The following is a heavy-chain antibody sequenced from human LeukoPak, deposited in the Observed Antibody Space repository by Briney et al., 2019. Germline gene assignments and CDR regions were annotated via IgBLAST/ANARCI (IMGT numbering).Heavy chain of an antibody. Sequence: ASVKVSCKASGYTFTGYYMHLVRQAPGQGLEWMGWINPNSGGTNYAQKFQGRVTITTDESTSTAYMELSSLRSEDTAVYYCATRYSSSWQNFDYWGQGTLVTVSS. D-gene: IGHD6-13*01. CDR1: GYTFTGYY. CDR3: ATRYSSSWQNFDY. V-gene: IGHV1-2*02. J-gene: IGHJ4*02. CDR2: INPNSGGT.